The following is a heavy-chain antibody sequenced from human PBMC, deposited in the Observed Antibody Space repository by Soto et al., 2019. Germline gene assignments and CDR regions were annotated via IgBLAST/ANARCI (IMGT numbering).Heavy chain of an antibody. V-gene: IGHV1-69*02. J-gene: IGHJ4*02. Sequence: QVQLVQSGAEVKKPGSSVKVSCKASGGTFSSYTISWVRQAPGQGLEWMGRIIPILGIANYAQKFQGRVTITAGKSTSTAYMELSSLRSEDTAVYYCASHVDTVEYYFAYWGQGTLVTVSS. CDR1: GGTFSSYT. CDR3: ASHVDTVEYYFAY. CDR2: IIPILGIA. D-gene: IGHD5-18*01.